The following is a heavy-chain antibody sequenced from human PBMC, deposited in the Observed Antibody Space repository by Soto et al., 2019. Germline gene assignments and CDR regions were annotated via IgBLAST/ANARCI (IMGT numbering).Heavy chain of an antibody. V-gene: IGHV4-34*01. Sequence: PSETLSLTCAVYGGSFSGYYWSWIRQPPGKGLEWIGEINHSGSTNYNPSLKSRVTISVDTSKNQFSLKLSSVTAADTAVYYCARGSSLLPAALLKYGMDVWGQGTTVTVS. D-gene: IGHD2-2*01. CDR2: INHSGST. J-gene: IGHJ6*02. CDR3: ARGSSLLPAALLKYGMDV. CDR1: GGSFSGYY.